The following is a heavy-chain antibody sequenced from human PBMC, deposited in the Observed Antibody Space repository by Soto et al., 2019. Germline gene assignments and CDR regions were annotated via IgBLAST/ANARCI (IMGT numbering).Heavy chain of an antibody. D-gene: IGHD1-26*01. CDR1: GYTFTGYY. V-gene: IGHV1-18*04. CDR2: ISAYNGNT. J-gene: IGHJ4*02. CDR3: ARASLLVGASDY. Sequence: ASVKVSCKASGYTFTGYYMHWVRQAPGQGLEWMGWISAYNGNTNYAQKLQGRVTMTTDTSTSTAYMELRSLRSDDTAVYYCARASLLVGASDYWGQGTLVTVSS.